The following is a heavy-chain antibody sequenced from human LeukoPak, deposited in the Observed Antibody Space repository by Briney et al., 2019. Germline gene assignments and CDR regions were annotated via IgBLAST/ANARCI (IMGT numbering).Heavy chain of an antibody. CDR1: GFTFSSYG. J-gene: IGHJ6*03. CDR3: ARGAAAAGTDYYYYYYMDV. Sequence: PGGSLRLSCAASGFTFSSYGMHWVRQAPGKGLEWVSFIRNDGSNKYYVDSVKGRFTIYRDNSKNTLYLQMNSLRAEDTAVYYCARGAAAAGTDYYYYYYMDVWGKGTTVTISS. D-gene: IGHD6-13*01. CDR2: IRNDGSNK. V-gene: IGHV3-30*02.